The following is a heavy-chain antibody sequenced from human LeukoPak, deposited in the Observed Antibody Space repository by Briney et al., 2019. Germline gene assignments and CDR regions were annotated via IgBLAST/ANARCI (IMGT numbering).Heavy chain of an antibody. CDR1: GGSISSYY. CDR3: ARQPISGSYWGYFDY. D-gene: IGHD1-26*01. CDR2: IYYSGST. V-gene: IGHV4-59*08. Sequence: PSETLSLTCTVSGGSISSYYWSWIRQPPGKGLEWIGYIYYSGSTNYNPSLKSRGTISVDTSKNQFSLKLSSVTAADTAVYYCARQPISGSYWGYFDYWGQGTLVTVSS. J-gene: IGHJ4*02.